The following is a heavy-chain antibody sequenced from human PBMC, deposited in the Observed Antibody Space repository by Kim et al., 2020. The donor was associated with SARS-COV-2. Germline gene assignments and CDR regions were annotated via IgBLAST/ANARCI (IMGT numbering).Heavy chain of an antibody. J-gene: IGHJ4*02. D-gene: IGHD3-10*01. CDR1: GFTFSSYA. CDR3: ARGGSPWAAPPLYYFDY. V-gene: IGHV3-64*01. CDR2: ISSNGGST. Sequence: GGSLRLSCAASGFTFSSYAMHWVRQAPGKGLEYVSAISSNGGSTYYANSVKGRFTISRDNSKNTLYLQMGSLRAEDMAVYYCARGGSPWAAPPLYYFDYWGQGTLVTVSS.